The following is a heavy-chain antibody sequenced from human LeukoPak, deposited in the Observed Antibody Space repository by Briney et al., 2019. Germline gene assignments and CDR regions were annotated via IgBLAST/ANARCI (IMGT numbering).Heavy chain of an antibody. D-gene: IGHD3-22*01. V-gene: IGHV6-1*01. Sequence: SQTLSLTCAISGDSVSSNSAAWNWIRQSPSRGLEWLGRTYYRSKWYNDYAVSVKSRITINPDTSKNQFSLQLNSVTPEDTAVYYCASLTTYYYDSSGPRYLGAFDIWGQGTMVTVSS. CDR2: TYYRSKWYN. CDR3: ASLTTYYYDSSGPRYLGAFDI. CDR1: GDSVSSNSAA. J-gene: IGHJ3*02.